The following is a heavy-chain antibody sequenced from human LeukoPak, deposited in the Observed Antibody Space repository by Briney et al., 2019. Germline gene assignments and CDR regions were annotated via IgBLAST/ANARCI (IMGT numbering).Heavy chain of an antibody. J-gene: IGHJ3*02. CDR1: GYTFTSYA. Sequence: ASVKVSCKASGYTFTSYAMHWVRQAPGQRLEWMGWINGGNGNTKYSQKFQGRVTFTRDTSASTAYMELSSLRSEDTAVYYCAREGPKWGYAFDIWAKGQWSPSLQ. D-gene: IGHD7-27*01. V-gene: IGHV1-3*01. CDR3: AREGPKWGYAFDI. CDR2: INGGNGNT.